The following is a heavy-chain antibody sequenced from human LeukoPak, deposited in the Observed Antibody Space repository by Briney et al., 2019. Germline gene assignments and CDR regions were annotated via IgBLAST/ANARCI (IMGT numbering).Heavy chain of an antibody. J-gene: IGHJ4*02. Sequence: GGSLRLSCAASVFTFSSYWMSWVRQAPGKGLEWVAHINQDGSEKHFVDSVEGRFTISRDNAANSLFLQMNSLRAEDTAVYYCAREYDYGVSRADYWGQGTLVTVSS. CDR2: INQDGSEK. D-gene: IGHD4-17*01. V-gene: IGHV3-7*01. CDR3: AREYDYGVSRADY. CDR1: VFTFSSYW.